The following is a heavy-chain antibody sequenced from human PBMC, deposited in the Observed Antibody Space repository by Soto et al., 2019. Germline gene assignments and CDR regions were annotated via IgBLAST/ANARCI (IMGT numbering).Heavy chain of an antibody. CDR3: ARDGAVAGDSNFDY. Sequence: ASVKVSGKAPAVTFTSYFMHWVRQAPGHGLEWIGVINPNGGSTKFAQKFQHRVTITRDTSASTAYMELSSLRLEDTAVYYCARDGAVAGDSNFDYWGQGTLVTVSS. J-gene: IGHJ4*02. CDR2: INPNGGST. D-gene: IGHD6-19*01. CDR1: AVTFTSYF. V-gene: IGHV1-46*01.